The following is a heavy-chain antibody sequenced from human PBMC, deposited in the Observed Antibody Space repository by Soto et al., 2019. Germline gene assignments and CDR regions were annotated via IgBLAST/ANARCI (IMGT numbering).Heavy chain of an antibody. CDR3: ARGNHRWLQLWYFDL. CDR1: GGTFSNYP. V-gene: IGHV1-69*12. D-gene: IGHD5-12*01. Sequence: QVQLVQSGAEVKKPGSSVKVSCKASGGTFSNYPISWVRQAPGQGLEWMGGIISIFGTVNYAQKFQGRVTITADESTXTAYMELSSLRSEDTAVYYCARGNHRWLQLWYFDLWGRGTLVTVSS. CDR2: IISIFGTV. J-gene: IGHJ2*01.